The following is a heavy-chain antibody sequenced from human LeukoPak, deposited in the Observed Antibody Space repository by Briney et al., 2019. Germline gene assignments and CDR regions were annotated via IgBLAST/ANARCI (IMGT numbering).Heavy chain of an antibody. CDR1: GGSISSYY. D-gene: IGHD4-23*01. CDR3: ATLTGGDDAFDI. Sequence: SETLSLTCTVSGGSISSYYWSWIWQPPGKGLEWIGYIYYSGSTNYNPSLKSRVTISVDTSNNQFSLKLTSVTAADTAVYYCATLTGGDDAFDIWGQGTMVTVSS. CDR2: IYYSGST. V-gene: IGHV4-59*01. J-gene: IGHJ3*02.